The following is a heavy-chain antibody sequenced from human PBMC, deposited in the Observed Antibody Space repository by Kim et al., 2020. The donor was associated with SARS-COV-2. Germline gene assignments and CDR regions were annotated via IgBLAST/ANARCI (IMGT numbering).Heavy chain of an antibody. D-gene: IGHD1-26*01. Sequence: YADSVKGRFTISRDNSKNTLYLQMNSLRAEDTAVYYCAKEDRYSGSGVDYWGQGTLVTVSS. V-gene: IGHV3-30*02. J-gene: IGHJ4*02. CDR3: AKEDRYSGSGVDY.